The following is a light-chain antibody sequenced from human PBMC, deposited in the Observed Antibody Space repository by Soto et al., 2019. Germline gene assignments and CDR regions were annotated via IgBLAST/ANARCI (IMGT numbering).Light chain of an antibody. V-gene: IGLV1-40*01. Sequence: QSVLTQPPSVSGAPGQRVTISCTGSSSNIGATYHVHWYQQLPGTAPKLLIYGNSTRPSGVPDRFSGSKSGTSASLAITGLQAEDEADYYCQSYDSSLSGSVFGGGTKLTVL. CDR2: GNS. CDR3: QSYDSSLSGSV. J-gene: IGLJ3*02. CDR1: SSNIGATYH.